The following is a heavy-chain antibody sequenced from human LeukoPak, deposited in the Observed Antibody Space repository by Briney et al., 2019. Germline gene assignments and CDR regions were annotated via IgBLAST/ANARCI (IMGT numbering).Heavy chain of an antibody. V-gene: IGHV1-18*01. D-gene: IGHD3-22*01. J-gene: IGHJ4*02. CDR2: ISAYNGNT. Sequence: ASVKVSCKASGYTFTNYGMNWVRQAPGQGLEWMGWISAYNGNTNYAQKLQGRVTMTTDTSTSTAYMELRSLRSDDTAVYYCARDYYDSSGYYRGGDYFDYWGQGTLVTVSS. CDR1: GYTFTNYG. CDR3: ARDYYDSSGYYRGGDYFDY.